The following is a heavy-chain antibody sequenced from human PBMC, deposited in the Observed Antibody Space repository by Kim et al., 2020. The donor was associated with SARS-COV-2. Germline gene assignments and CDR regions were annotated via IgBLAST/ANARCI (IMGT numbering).Heavy chain of an antibody. CDR2: IYYSGST. Sequence: SETLSLTCTVSGGSISSSSYYWGWIRQPPGKGLEWIGSIYYSGSTYYNPSLKSRVTISVDTSKNQFSLKLSSVTAADTAVYYCARRHFVAEVDYWGQGTLVTVSS. CDR1: GGSISSSSYY. CDR3: ARRHFVAEVDY. V-gene: IGHV4-39*01. J-gene: IGHJ4*02. D-gene: IGHD2-15*01.